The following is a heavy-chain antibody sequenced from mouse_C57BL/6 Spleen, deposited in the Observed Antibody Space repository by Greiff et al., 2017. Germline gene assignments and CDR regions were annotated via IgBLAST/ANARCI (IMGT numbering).Heavy chain of an antibody. CDR1: GYTFTDYY. J-gene: IGHJ3*01. D-gene: IGHD4-1*01. Sequence: EVQLQQSGPELVKPGASVKISCKASGYTFTDYYMNWVKQSHGKSLEWIGDINPNNGGTSYNQKFKGKATLTVDKSSSTAYMELRSLTSEDSAVYYCARNWDEGPWFAYWGQGTLVTVSA. CDR3: ARNWDEGPWFAY. CDR2: INPNNGGT. V-gene: IGHV1-26*01.